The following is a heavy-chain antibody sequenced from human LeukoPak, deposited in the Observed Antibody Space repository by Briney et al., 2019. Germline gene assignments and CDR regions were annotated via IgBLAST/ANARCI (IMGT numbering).Heavy chain of an antibody. J-gene: IGHJ4*02. CDR2: IWYDGSNK. Sequence: GGSLRLSCAASGFTFSSYGMHWVRQAPGKGLEWVALIWYDGSNKYYADSVKGRFTISRDSSKNTLYLQMNSLRAEDTAVYFCARDGMYSSGWYQIDYWGQGTLVTVSS. D-gene: IGHD6-19*01. CDR1: GFTFSSYG. V-gene: IGHV3-33*01. CDR3: ARDGMYSSGWYQIDY.